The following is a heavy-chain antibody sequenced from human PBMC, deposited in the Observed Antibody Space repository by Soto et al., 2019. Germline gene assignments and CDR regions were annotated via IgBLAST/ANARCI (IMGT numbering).Heavy chain of an antibody. V-gene: IGHV4-39*01. J-gene: IGHJ5*02. D-gene: IGHD6-19*01. CDR1: GCSISSSSYY. CDR2: IYYSGST. CDR3: ASQWLGRFDT. Sequence: XETLSLTCAVSGCSISSSSYYWGWIRQPPGKGLEWIGSIYYSGSTYYNPSLKSRVTISVDTSNNQFSLKLSSVTAADTAVYYCASQWLGRFDTWGQGTLVTVSS.